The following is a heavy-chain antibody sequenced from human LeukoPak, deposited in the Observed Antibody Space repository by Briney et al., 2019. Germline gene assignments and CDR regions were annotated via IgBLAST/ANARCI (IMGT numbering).Heavy chain of an antibody. D-gene: IGHD3-22*01. CDR2: IYYSGST. Sequence: KPSETLSLTCTVSGGSISSYYWSWIRQPPGKGLEWIGYIYYSGSTNYNPPLKSRVTISVDTSKNQFSLKLSSVTAADTAVYYCARSEMYYYDSSGYYPKYFQHWGQGTLVTVSS. J-gene: IGHJ1*01. V-gene: IGHV4-59*01. CDR1: GGSISSYY. CDR3: ARSEMYYYDSSGYYPKYFQH.